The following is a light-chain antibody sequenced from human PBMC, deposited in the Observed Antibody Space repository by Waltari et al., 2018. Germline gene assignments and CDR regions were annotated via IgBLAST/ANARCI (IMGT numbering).Light chain of an antibody. J-gene: IGKJ5*01. Sequence: DIQMTQSPSSVSASVGDGVTITCRASQGISSWLAWYQQKPGKATNLLIYDGYSLQSGVPSRFSGSGSGTVFTLTISSLQPEDFATYYCQQGNSFPITFGQGTRLEIK. CDR3: QQGNSFPIT. CDR1: QGISSW. CDR2: DGY. V-gene: IGKV1-12*01.